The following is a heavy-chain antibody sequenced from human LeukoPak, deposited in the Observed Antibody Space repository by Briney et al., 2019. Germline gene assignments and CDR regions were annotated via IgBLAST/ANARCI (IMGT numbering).Heavy chain of an antibody. V-gene: IGHV4-34*01. CDR3: ARKTSRSWCFGY. Sequence: SETLSLTCAVYGGSFSGYYWSWIRQPPGKGLEWIGEINHSGSTNYNPSLKSRVTISVDTSKNQFSLKLSSVTAADTAVYYCARKTSRSWCFGYWGQGTLVTVSS. D-gene: IGHD6-13*01. CDR2: INHSGST. CDR1: GGSFSGYY. J-gene: IGHJ4*02.